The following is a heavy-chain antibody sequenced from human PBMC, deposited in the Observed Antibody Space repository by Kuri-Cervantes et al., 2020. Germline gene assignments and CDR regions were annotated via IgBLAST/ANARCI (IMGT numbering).Heavy chain of an antibody. CDR1: GGTFSSYA. V-gene: IGHV1-69*06. J-gene: IGHJ5*02. Sequence: SVKVSCKASGGTFSSYAISWARQAPGQGLEWMGGIIPIFGTANYAQKFQGRVTITADKSTSTAYMELRSLRSDDTAVYYCARVFSSHIVVVTARPPFEAKFDPWGQGTLVTVSS. CDR2: IIPIFGTA. CDR3: ARVFSSHIVVVTARPPFEAKFDP. D-gene: IGHD2-21*02.